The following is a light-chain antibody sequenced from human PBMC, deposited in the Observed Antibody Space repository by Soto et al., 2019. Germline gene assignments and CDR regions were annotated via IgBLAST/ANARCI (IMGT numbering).Light chain of an antibody. CDR3: TSYTRSPSPYI. Sequence: QSVLTQPASVSGSPGQSITISCTGTSGDVGGYNYVSWYQQHPGKAPKLMIYEVSNRPSGVSNRFSGSKSGNTASLTISGLQAEDEADYYCTSYTRSPSPYIYGTGTKLTVL. CDR2: EVS. J-gene: IGLJ1*01. CDR1: SGDVGGYNY. V-gene: IGLV2-14*01.